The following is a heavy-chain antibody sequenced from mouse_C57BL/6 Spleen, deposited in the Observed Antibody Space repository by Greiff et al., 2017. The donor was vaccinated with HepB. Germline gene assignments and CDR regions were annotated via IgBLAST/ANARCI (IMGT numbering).Heavy chain of an antibody. V-gene: IGHV1-7*01. CDR1: GYTFTSYW. CDR2: INPSSGYT. D-gene: IGHD1-1*01. Sequence: QVQLQQSGAELAKPGASVKLSCKASGYTFTSYWMHWVKQRAGQGLEWIGYINPSSGYTKYNQKFKDKATLTADKSSSSAYMQLSSLTYEDSAVYCCASPSTPYAMDYWGQGTSVTVSS. J-gene: IGHJ4*01. CDR3: ASPSTPYAMDY.